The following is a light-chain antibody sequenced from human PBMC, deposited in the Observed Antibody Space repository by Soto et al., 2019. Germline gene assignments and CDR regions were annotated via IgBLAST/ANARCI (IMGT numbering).Light chain of an antibody. CDR1: SSDVGGYNF. J-gene: IGLJ2*01. V-gene: IGLV2-14*03. CDR3: SSYTRSGTLV. CDR2: DVS. Sequence: QSALTQPASVSGSPGQSITISCTGTSSDVGGYNFVSWYQQYPGKAPKLMIYDVSDRPSGVFNRFSGSKSGNTASLTISGLQSEGEADYYCSSYTRSGTLVFGGGTQLTVL.